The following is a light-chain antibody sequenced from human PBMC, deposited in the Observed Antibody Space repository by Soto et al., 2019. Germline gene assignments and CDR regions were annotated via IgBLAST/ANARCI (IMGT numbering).Light chain of an antibody. CDR2: AVN. J-gene: IGLJ3*02. Sequence: QSALTQPRSVSGSPGQSVTISCTGTIIDVGDYNYVSWYQQHPGKAPKLLIYAVNMRPSGVPDRFSGYKSGNTASLTISGLQAEDEADYSCCSYAGSYTWVFGGGTKLTVL. CDR3: CSYAGSYTWV. V-gene: IGLV2-11*01. CDR1: IIDVGDYNY.